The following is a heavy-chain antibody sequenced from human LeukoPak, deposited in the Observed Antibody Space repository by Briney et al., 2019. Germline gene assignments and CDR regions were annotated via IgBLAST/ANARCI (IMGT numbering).Heavy chain of an antibody. D-gene: IGHD6-6*01. CDR3: ARWHSSSSG. CDR1: GGSISRGGYY. CDR2: IYHSGST. V-gene: IGHV4-30-2*01. J-gene: IGHJ4*02. Sequence: SETLSLTCTVSGGSISRGGYYWSWIRQPPGKGLEWIGYIYHSGSTYYNPSLKSRVTISVDRSKNQFSLKLSSVTAADTAVYYCARWHSSSSGWGQGTLVTVSS.